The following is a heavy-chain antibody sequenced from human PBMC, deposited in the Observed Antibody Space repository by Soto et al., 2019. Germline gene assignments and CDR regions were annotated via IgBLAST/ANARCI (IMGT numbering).Heavy chain of an antibody. J-gene: IGHJ1*01. V-gene: IGHV3-53*01. CDR2: IYSGGST. Sequence: EVQLVESGGGLIQPGGSLRLSCAASGFTVSSNYMSWVRQAPGKGLEWVSVIYSGGSTYYADSVKGRFTISRDNSKNTRYVQMTSLRAYDTAVYYCSRHRVARGYPEYFQHWGHGNLVTVSS. D-gene: IGHD3-22*01. CDR1: GFTVSSNY. CDR3: SRHRVARGYPEYFQH.